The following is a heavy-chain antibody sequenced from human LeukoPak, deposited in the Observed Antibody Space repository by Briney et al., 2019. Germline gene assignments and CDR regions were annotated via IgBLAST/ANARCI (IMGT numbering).Heavy chain of an antibody. CDR1: GGSISSYY. CDR3: AKAHSGSYYSGIN. J-gene: IGHJ4*02. CDR2: IYYSGST. Sequence: PSETLSLTCTVSGGSISSYYWSWIRQPPGKGLEWIGYIYYSGSTNYNPSLKSRVTISVDTSKNQFSLKLSSVTAADTAVYYCAKAHSGSYYSGINWGQGTLVTVSS. V-gene: IGHV4-59*01. D-gene: IGHD1-26*01.